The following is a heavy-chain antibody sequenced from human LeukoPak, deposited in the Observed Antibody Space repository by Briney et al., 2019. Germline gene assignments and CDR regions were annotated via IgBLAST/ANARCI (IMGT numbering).Heavy chain of an antibody. J-gene: IGHJ6*02. CDR1: GGVISIYG. CDR2: VYYSGST. Sequence: RPSETLSLTCTVSGGVISIYGWSWFRQPPGKGLEWIGEVYYSGSTDYNPSLKCRVTISTDTSNNQVSLKLNSVTAADTAVYYCARLSRIASAGDYDYHSLDVWGQGTTVTVSS. V-gene: IGHV4-59*13. D-gene: IGHD6-13*01. CDR3: ARLSRIASAGDYDYHSLDV.